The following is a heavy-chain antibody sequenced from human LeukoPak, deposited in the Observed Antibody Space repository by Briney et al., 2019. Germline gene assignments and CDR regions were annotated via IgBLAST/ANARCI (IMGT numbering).Heavy chain of an antibody. V-gene: IGHV3-30-3*01. CDR2: ISYDGSNK. D-gene: IGHD6-19*01. J-gene: IGHJ6*02. CDR1: GFTFSSYA. CDR3: ATTAVADAYYYYGMDV. Sequence: GGSLRLSCAASGFTFSSYAMHWVRQAPGKRLEWVAVISYDGSNKYYADSVKGRFTISRDNSKNTLYLQMNSLRAEDTAVYYCATTAVADAYYYYGMDVWGQGTTVTVSS.